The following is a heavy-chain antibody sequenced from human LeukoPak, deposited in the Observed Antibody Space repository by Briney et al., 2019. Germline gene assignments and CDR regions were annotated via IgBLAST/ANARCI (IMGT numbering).Heavy chain of an antibody. Sequence: GGSLRLFCAASGFTFSSYWMSWVRQAPGKGLEWVANIKQDGSEKYYVDSVKGRFTISRDNAKNSLYLQMNSLRAEDTAVYYCARDEYYYDSSGYRYFDYWGQGTLVTVSS. CDR2: IKQDGSEK. CDR3: ARDEYYYDSSGYRYFDY. J-gene: IGHJ4*02. CDR1: GFTFSSYW. D-gene: IGHD3-22*01. V-gene: IGHV3-7*01.